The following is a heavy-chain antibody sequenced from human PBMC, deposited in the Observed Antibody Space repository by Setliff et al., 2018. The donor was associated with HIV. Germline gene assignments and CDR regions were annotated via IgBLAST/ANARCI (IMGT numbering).Heavy chain of an antibody. D-gene: IGHD3-22*01. V-gene: IGHV4-34*01. CDR2: INHSGST. J-gene: IGHJ3*02. CDR3: ARGWGWNDDESSGRPQYAFDI. Sequence: PSETLSLTCAVYGGSYTGYFWSWIRQPPGKGLEWIGEINHSGSTNYNPSLKSRVSISVDKPKNQFSLKLSSVTAAETAVYYCARGWGWNDDESSGRPQYAFDIWGQGTMVTVSS. CDR1: GGSYTGYF.